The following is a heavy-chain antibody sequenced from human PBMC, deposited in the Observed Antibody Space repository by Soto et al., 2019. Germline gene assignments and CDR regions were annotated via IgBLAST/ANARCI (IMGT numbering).Heavy chain of an antibody. CDR2: IYPGDHET. Sequence: GELLHIFSQCAGYTISDLWVGWVRQFPEKGLEWMGIIYPGDHETRYSPSFHGKVTISADKSINTAYLQWNSLEASDTAFYFCARRPRSSPYFDFWGQGALVTVSS. CDR1: GYTISDLW. J-gene: IGHJ4*02. V-gene: IGHV5-51*01. CDR3: ARRPRSSPYFDF. D-gene: IGHD6-13*01.